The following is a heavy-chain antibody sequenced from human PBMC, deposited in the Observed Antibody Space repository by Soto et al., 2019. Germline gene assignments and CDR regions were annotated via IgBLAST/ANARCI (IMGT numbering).Heavy chain of an antibody. Sequence: GGSLRLSCAASGFTFSSYAMHWVRQAPGKGLEWVAVISYDGSNKYYADSVKGRFTISRDNSKNTLYLQMNSLRAEDTAVYYCARGGRGVRGVVDYWGQGTLVTVS. CDR3: ARGGRGVRGVVDY. CDR2: ISYDGSNK. V-gene: IGHV3-30-3*01. CDR1: GFTFSSYA. J-gene: IGHJ4*02. D-gene: IGHD3-10*01.